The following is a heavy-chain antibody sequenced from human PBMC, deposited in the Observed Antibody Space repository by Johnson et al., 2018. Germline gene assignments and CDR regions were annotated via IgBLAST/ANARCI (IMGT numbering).Heavy chain of an antibody. V-gene: IGHV3-30-3*01. Sequence: QVQLVQSGGGLVQPGRSLRLSCAASGFTLSSYAIHWVRQAPGKGLAWVAVISYDGSRKYYADSGKGRFTISRDNSKDTLYLQMNSLRAEDTAVYYCAQRGQWLVPGYWGQGTLVTVSS. CDR2: ISYDGSRK. CDR3: AQRGQWLVPGY. D-gene: IGHD6-19*01. CDR1: GFTLSSYA. J-gene: IGHJ4*02.